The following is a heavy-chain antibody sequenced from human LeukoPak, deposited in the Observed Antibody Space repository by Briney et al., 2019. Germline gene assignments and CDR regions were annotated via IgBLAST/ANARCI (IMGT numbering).Heavy chain of an antibody. J-gene: IGHJ3*01. D-gene: IGHD5-18*01. CDR1: GFTFSDYA. CDR3: AKGIQPSDKNGFDV. CDR2: IWYDGSNE. Sequence: GGSLRLSCAASGFTFSDYAMHWVRQGPGQGLVWVAHIWYDGSNEKYADSVKGRFIIPRDNSRNALYFQMNSLRAEDTAVYYCAKGIQPSDKNGFDVWGQETMVTVSS. V-gene: IGHV3-33*06.